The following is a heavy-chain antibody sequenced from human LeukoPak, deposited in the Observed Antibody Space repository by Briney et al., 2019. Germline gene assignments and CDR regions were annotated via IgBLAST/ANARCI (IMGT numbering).Heavy chain of an antibody. V-gene: IGHV3-23*01. CDR3: AKRAEWSYYSYYFDY. J-gene: IGHJ4*02. CDR2: ISGSGGST. D-gene: IGHD1-26*01. CDR1: GFTFSSYA. Sequence: PGGSLRLSCAASGFTFSSYAMSWVRQAPGKGLEWVPAISGSGGSTYYADSVKGRFTISRDNSKNTLYLQMNSLRAEDTAVYYCAKRAEWSYYSYYFDYWGQGTLVTVSS.